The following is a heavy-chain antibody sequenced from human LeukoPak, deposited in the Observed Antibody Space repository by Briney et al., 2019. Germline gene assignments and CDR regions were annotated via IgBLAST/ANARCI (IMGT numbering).Heavy chain of an antibody. D-gene: IGHD2-2*01. CDR1: GFSFSSYE. Sequence: GGSLRLSCAASGFSFSSYEMNWVRQAPGKGLEWVSYISSGGSTTHYSDSVKGRFTISRDNSKNSLYLQMNSLRGDDTAVYYCARVEFGTSDWEENRFDPWGQGTLVTVSS. V-gene: IGHV3-48*03. J-gene: IGHJ5*02. CDR3: ARVEFGTSDWEENRFDP. CDR2: ISSGGSTT.